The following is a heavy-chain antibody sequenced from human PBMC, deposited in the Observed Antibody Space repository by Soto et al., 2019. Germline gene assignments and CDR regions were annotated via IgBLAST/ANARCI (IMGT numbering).Heavy chain of an antibody. CDR2: ISAYNGDT. CDR3: ATVATPDSDYYYSGMDV. Sequence: ASVKVSCKESGYIFISWVRKAPGQGLEWMGWISAYNGDTNYAQKFQGRVTMTTYTSTSTAYLELRSLTSDDTAVYFCATVATPDSDYYYSGMDVWGQGTTVTVSS. D-gene: IGHD3-22*01. CDR1: GYIF. J-gene: IGHJ6*02. V-gene: IGHV1-18*01.